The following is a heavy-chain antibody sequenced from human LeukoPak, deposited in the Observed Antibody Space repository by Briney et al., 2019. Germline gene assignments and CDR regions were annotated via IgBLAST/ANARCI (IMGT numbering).Heavy chain of an antibody. D-gene: IGHD3-22*01. Sequence: PGGSLRPSCAASGFTFSNYWMNWVRQAPGKGLEWVSYISSSGSASYYEDSVKGRFTISRDNAKNSLYLQMNSLRAEDTAVYYCARWSYYDSSGYRANFYYYMDVWGKGTTVTISS. CDR3: ARWSYYDSSGYRANFYYYMDV. V-gene: IGHV3-48*04. J-gene: IGHJ6*03. CDR1: GFTFSNYW. CDR2: ISSSGSAS.